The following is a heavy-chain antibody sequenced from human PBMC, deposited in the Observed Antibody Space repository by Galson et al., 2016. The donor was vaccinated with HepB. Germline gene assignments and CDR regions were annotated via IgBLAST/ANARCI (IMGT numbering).Heavy chain of an antibody. Sequence: TLSLTCSVSGDSISSGGYSWSWLRQPPGKGLEWIGYIYHRGSTYYNPSLKSRVTISLDRSKNHFSLNLNSVTAADTAVYYCARGYYYGSETNWFDPWGQGTLVTVSS. CDR2: IYHRGST. CDR1: GDSISSGGYS. V-gene: IGHV4-30-2*01. D-gene: IGHD3-10*01. CDR3: ARGYYYGSETNWFDP. J-gene: IGHJ5*02.